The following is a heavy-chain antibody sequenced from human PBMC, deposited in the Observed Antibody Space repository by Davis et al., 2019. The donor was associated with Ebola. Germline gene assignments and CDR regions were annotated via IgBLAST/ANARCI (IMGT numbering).Heavy chain of an antibody. V-gene: IGHV5-51*01. Sequence: PGGSLRLSCKGSGYSFTSYWIGWVRQMPGKGLEWMGIIYPGDSDTRYSPSFQGQVTISADKSISTAYLQWSSLKASDTAMYYCARHSIWSGPTFMDVWGKGTTVTVSP. CDR1: GYSFTSYW. D-gene: IGHD3-3*01. CDR3: ARHSIWSGPTFMDV. CDR2: IYPGDSDT. J-gene: IGHJ6*04.